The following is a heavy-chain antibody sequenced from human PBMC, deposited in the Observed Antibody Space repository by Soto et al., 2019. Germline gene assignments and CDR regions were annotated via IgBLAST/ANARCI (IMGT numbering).Heavy chain of an antibody. V-gene: IGHV4-59*08. D-gene: IGHD1-26*01. CDR2: IYYSGST. CDR1: GCSISSYY. J-gene: IGHJ6*03. Sequence: PSETLSLTCTVSGCSISSYYWSWIRQPPGKGLEWIGYIYYSGSTNYNPSLKSRVTISVDTSKNQFSLKLSSVTAADTAVYYCARRREGYYYYYMDVWGKGTTVTVSS. CDR3: ARRREGYYYYYMDV.